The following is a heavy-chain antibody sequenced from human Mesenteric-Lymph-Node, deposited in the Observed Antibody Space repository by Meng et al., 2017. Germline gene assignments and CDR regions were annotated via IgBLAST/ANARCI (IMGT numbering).Heavy chain of an antibody. J-gene: IGHJ3*02. Sequence: GESLKISCAASGFTFSSYWMSWVRQAPGKGLEWVANIKQDGSEKYYVDSVKGRFTISRDNAKNSLYLQMNSLRAEDTAVYYCAREIYYDYVWGTRDAFDIWGQGTMVNVSS. CDR3: AREIYYDYVWGTRDAFDI. D-gene: IGHD3-16*01. V-gene: IGHV3-7*01. CDR1: GFTFSSYW. CDR2: IKQDGSEK.